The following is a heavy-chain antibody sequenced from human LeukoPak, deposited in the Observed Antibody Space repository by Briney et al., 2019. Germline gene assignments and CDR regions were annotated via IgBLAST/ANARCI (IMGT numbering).Heavy chain of an antibody. J-gene: IGHJ4*02. CDR3: ATYLVGSAHGPDS. D-gene: IGHD1-26*01. CDR2: LIPILGTA. CDR1: GGTFSNYA. V-gene: IGHV1-69*04. Sequence: SVKVSCKPSGGTFSNYAVNWVRQAPGQGLEWMGRLIPILGTANYAQKFLGRVTITADKSTSTAFMELHSLRSEDTALYYCATYLVGSAHGPDSWGQGTLVAVSS.